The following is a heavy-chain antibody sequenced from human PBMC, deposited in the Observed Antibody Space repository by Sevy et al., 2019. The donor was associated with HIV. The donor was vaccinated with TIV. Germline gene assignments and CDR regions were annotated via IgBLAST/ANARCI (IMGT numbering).Heavy chain of an antibody. CDR2: INHSGST. D-gene: IGHD2-2*01. J-gene: IGHJ4*02. CDR1: GGSFSGYY. CDR3: ARGRGLGYCSSTSCSRSVFDY. V-gene: IGHV4-34*01. Sequence: SETLSLTCAVYGGSFSGYYWSWIRQPPGKGLEWIGEINHSGSTNYNPSLKSRVTISVDTSKNQFSLKLGSVTAADTAVYYCARGRGLGYCSSTSCSRSVFDYWGQGTLVTVSS.